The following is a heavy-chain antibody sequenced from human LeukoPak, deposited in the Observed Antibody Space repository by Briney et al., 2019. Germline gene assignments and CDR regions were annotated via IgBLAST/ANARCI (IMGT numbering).Heavy chain of an antibody. V-gene: IGHV4-39*07. J-gene: IGHJ4*02. Sequence: SETLSLTCSVSGDSIDSVSYYWGWIRQAPGKGPEWIASIDYSGRTFYNPSLKSRVTISVDTSKNQFSLKLSSVTAADTAVYYCARGPRSSPSDYWGQGTLVTVSS. CDR2: IDYSGRT. D-gene: IGHD1-14*01. CDR1: GDSIDSVSYY. CDR3: ARGPRSSPSDY.